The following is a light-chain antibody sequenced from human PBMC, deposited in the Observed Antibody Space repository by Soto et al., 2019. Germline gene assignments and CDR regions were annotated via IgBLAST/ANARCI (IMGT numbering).Light chain of an antibody. J-gene: IGKJ4*01. V-gene: IGKV1-5*03. Sequence: DIQMTQSPSTLSASVGDRVTITCRASQSISTWLAWYQQKPGKAPKLLIYKASSLEGGVPSRFSDSGSGTEFNITVSSLRPDDFATYYCQQYNTYPLTFGGGTTVEIK. CDR2: KAS. CDR1: QSISTW. CDR3: QQYNTYPLT.